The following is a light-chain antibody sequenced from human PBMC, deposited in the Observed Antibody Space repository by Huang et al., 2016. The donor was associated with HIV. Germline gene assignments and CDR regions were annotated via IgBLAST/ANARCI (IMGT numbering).Light chain of an antibody. CDR2: GAS. Sequence: EIVMTQSPVTLSVSPGERATLSCRASQSVGSNLAWYQHKSGQAPRLLVYGASTRATCSPARCSGSGSVTEFSLTISSLQSEDFAIYYCQQYDDWPRGFTFGPGTKVDIK. CDR1: QSVGSN. CDR3: QQYDDWPRGFT. J-gene: IGKJ3*01. V-gene: IGKV3-15*01.